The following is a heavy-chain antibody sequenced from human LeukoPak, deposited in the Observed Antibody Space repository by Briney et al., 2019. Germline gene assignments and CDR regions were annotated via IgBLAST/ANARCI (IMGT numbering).Heavy chain of an antibody. D-gene: IGHD3-22*01. Sequence: SETLSLTRTVSGGSISSSFYSWGWLRQPPGKGLEWIGSTYYSGTTYYKPSLKSRVSVDTSKNQLSLNLTSVTAADTALYYCARHGYYYYTSGYFGYWGQGILVTVSS. CDR1: GGSISSSFYS. CDR3: ARHGYYYYTSGYFGY. CDR2: TYYSGTT. J-gene: IGHJ4*02. V-gene: IGHV4-39*01.